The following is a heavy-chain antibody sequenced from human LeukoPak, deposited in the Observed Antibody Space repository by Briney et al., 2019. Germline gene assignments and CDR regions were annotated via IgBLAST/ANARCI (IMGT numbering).Heavy chain of an antibody. CDR3: ARDGYYYDSSGSFDY. D-gene: IGHD3-22*01. CDR2: IYSGGSP. J-gene: IGHJ4*02. CDR1: GFTVSSNS. Sequence: PGGSLRLSCAASGFTVSSNSMSWVRQAPGKGLEWVSVIYSGGSPYYADSVKGRFTISRDNSKNTLYLQMNSLRAEDTAVYYCARDGYYYDSSGSFDYWGQGTLVTVSS. V-gene: IGHV3-53*01.